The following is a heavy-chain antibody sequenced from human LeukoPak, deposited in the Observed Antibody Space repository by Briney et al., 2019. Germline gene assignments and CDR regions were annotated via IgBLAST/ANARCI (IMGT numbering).Heavy chain of an antibody. D-gene: IGHD3-10*01. CDR1: GFTFTGYY. CDR2: INPNSGGT. CDR3: ARDLFYSVSGTYYNVGRVFNY. Sequence: AASVKVSCKASGFTFTGYYMHWVRQAPGQGLELMGWINPNSGGTNYAQKFQGRVTMTRDTSITTAYMELTSLRSDDTAVYYCARDLFYSVSGTYYNVGRVFNYWGQGTLVTVSS. J-gene: IGHJ4*02. V-gene: IGHV1-2*02.